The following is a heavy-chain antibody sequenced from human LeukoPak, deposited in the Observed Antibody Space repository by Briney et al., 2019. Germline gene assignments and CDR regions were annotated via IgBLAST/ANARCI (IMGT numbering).Heavy chain of an antibody. CDR3: ARDSGTTGEVKFDP. V-gene: IGHV4-4*07. J-gene: IGHJ5*02. CDR2: IYVTGST. Sequence: SETLSLTCTVYGASISSYYWSWIRQPAGKALEWIGRIYVTGSTTYNPSLESRVTMSLDTSKNHFSLKLRSVTAADTAVYYCARDSGTTGEVKFDPWGQGTLVTVSS. CDR1: GASISSYY. D-gene: IGHD1-7*01.